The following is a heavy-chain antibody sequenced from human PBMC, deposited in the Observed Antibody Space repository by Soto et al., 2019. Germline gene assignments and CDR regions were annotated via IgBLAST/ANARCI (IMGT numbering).Heavy chain of an antibody. CDR3: ATNTVVTLRGAFDI. V-gene: IGHV3-7*01. J-gene: IGHJ3*02. CDR1: GFTFSNYW. Sequence: EVQLVDSGGGLVQPGGSLTLSCAASGFTFSNYWMTWVRQAPGKGLEWVANIKQDGSEKFYVDSVKGRFTISRDNDKNSLYLQMNTLRAEDTAVYYCATNTVVTLRGAFDIWGQGTMVTVSS. D-gene: IGHD2-21*02. CDR2: IKQDGSEK.